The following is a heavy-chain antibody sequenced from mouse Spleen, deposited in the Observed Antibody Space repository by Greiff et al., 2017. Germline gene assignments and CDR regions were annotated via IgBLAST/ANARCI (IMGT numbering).Heavy chain of an antibody. CDR1: GYTFTSYW. D-gene: IGHD1-2*01. Sequence: EVQLQQSGTVLARPGASVKMSCKASGYTFTSYWMHWVKQRPGQGLEWIGAIYPGNSDTSYNQKFKGKAKLTAVTSTSTAYMELSSLTNEDSAVYYCTRGDYGYSYAMDYWGQGTSVTVSS. J-gene: IGHJ4*01. CDR2: IYPGNSDT. V-gene: IGHV1-5*01. CDR3: TRGDYGYSYAMDY.